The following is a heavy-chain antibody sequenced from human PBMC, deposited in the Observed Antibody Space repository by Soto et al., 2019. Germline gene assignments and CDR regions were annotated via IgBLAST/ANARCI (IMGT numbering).Heavy chain of an antibody. CDR1: GLTISNAW. Sequence: EVQLVESGGGFIYPGGSLRLSCAASGLTISNAWMNWVRQAPGKGLEWVGRIKTNTEGGTTHYAAAVKGRFSVSRDDSKNTPDLQMNSLKTDDTAVSYCTTGSVEGVWGPGTTVTVSS. D-gene: IGHD2-15*01. CDR3: TTGSVEGV. J-gene: IGHJ6*02. CDR2: IKTNTEGGTT. V-gene: IGHV3-15*07.